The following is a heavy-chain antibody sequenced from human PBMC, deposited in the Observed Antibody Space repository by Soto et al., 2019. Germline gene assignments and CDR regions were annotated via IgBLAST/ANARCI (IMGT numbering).Heavy chain of an antibody. CDR2: ISGTGSTI. CDR3: AREGCTSASCYSYIRAFDV. D-gene: IGHD2-21*02. V-gene: IGHV3-48*01. CDR1: GFTFKTYG. Sequence: DEHLVQSGGGLGQPGGSLRLSCAASGFTFKTYGMNWVRRAPGKGLEWIAFISGTGSTIYYADSVQGRFIVSRDNSNNSLHLQVNSLRSDDTAVYYCAREGCTSASCYSYIRAFDVW. J-gene: IGHJ3*01.